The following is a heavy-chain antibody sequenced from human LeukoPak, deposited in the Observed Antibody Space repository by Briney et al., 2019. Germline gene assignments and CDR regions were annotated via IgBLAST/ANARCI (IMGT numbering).Heavy chain of an antibody. V-gene: IGHV3-30*18. Sequence: PGGSLRLSCAASGFTFSSYSMNWVRQAPGKGLEWVAVISYDGNNKYYADSVKGRFTISRDNSKNTLFLQMNSLRAEDTAVYYCAKGVDYCSGGSCPADYRGPGTLVTVSS. CDR2: ISYDGNNK. D-gene: IGHD2-15*01. CDR3: AKGVDYCSGGSCPADY. CDR1: GFTFSSYS. J-gene: IGHJ4*02.